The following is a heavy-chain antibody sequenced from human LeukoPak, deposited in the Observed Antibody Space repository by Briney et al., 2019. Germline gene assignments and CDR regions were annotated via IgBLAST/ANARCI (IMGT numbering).Heavy chain of an antibody. CDR3: AREGGPSYCGGDCLGY. D-gene: IGHD2-21*01. CDR2: INHSGST. V-gene: IGHV4-34*01. J-gene: IGHJ4*02. Sequence: SETLSLTCAVYGGSFSGYYWSWIRQPPGKGLEWIGEINHSGSTNYNPSLKSRVTTSVDTSKNQFSLKLSSVTAADTAVYYCAREGGPSYCGGDCLGYWGQGTLVTVSS. CDR1: GGSFSGYY.